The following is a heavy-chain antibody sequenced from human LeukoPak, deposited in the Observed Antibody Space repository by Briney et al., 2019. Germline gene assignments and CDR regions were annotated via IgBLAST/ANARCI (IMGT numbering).Heavy chain of an antibody. CDR2: IYSGGST. V-gene: IGHV3-66*04. Sequence: GGSLRLSCAVSGFKFSSYWMNWVRQAPGKGLEWVSVIYSGGSTYYADSVKGRFTISRDNSKNTLYLQMNSLRAEDTAVYYCASQIPGSYYFDYWGQGTLVTVSS. J-gene: IGHJ4*02. CDR1: GFKFSSYW. CDR3: ASQIPGSYYFDY. D-gene: IGHD1-26*01.